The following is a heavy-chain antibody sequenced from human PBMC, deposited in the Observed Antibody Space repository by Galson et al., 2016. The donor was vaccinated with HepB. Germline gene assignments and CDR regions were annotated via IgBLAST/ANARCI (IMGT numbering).Heavy chain of an antibody. D-gene: IGHD1/OR15-1a*01. V-gene: IGHV3-21*01. J-gene: IGHJ4*02. CDR1: GFNFRTYT. Sequence: SLRLSCAASGFNFRTYTMNWVRQAPGAGLEWVSTITSHSGYIYYADSVKGRFTIARVNANNSVYLQMNSLRAEDTAVYYCARDEYITGTSDFWGQGTLVTVSS. CDR2: ITSHSGYI. CDR3: ARDEYITGTSDF.